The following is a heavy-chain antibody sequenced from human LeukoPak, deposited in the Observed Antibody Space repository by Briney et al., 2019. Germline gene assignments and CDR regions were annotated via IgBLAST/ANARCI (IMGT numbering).Heavy chain of an antibody. CDR3: VRGPYGASISKWFDP. D-gene: IGHD4/OR15-4a*01. V-gene: IGHV4-59*01. Sequence: SETLSLTCTVSGGSISGYSWSWIRQSPGGGLEWIGYIYYSGDTAYNPSLRSRVTMSVDTPKNQFSLQLRSMTTADTAVYYCVRGPYGASISKWFDPWGQGTQVIVSP. J-gene: IGHJ5*02. CDR1: GGSISGYS. CDR2: IYYSGDT.